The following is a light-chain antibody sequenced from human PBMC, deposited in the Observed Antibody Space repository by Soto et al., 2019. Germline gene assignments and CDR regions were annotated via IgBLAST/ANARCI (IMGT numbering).Light chain of an antibody. Sequence: EIQLTQFPSFLSASVGDRVTITCRASQNIRNWLAWYQQKPGKAPKLLIYDASSLESGVPSSFSGSGSGTEFTLTISSLQPDDFATYYCQQPNSYSPFNFGPGTKVDIK. CDR2: DAS. CDR1: QNIRNW. J-gene: IGKJ3*01. CDR3: QQPNSYSPFN. V-gene: IGKV1-5*01.